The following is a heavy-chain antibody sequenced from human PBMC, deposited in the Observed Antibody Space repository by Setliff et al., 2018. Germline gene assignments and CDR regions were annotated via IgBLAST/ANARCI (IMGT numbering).Heavy chain of an antibody. D-gene: IGHD3-3*01. J-gene: IGHJ4*02. CDR3: TRGTFSDFWSGDYYDY. Sequence: GGSLRLSCAASGFTFSSYAMHWVRQAPGKGLEWVAVISYDGSNKYYADSVKGRFTISRDNSKNTLYLQMNSLRAEDTAVYYCTRGTFSDFWSGDYYDYWGQGTLVTVSS. CDR2: ISYDGSNK. V-gene: IGHV3-30*04. CDR1: GFTFSSYA.